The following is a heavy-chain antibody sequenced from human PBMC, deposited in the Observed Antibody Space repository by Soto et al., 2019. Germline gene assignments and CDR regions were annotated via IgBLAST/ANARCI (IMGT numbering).Heavy chain of an antibody. CDR1: GGSISSGGYY. CDR3: ARGRVVVVVAATRSWFDP. D-gene: IGHD2-15*01. J-gene: IGHJ5*02. V-gene: IGHV4-31*03. CDR2: IYYSGST. Sequence: QVQLQESGPGLVKPSQTLSLTCTVSGGSISSGGYYWSWIRQHPGKGLEWIGYIYYSGSTYYNPSLKSRVTISVDTSKNQFSLKLSSVTAADTAVYYCARGRVVVVVAATRSWFDPWGQGTLVTVSS.